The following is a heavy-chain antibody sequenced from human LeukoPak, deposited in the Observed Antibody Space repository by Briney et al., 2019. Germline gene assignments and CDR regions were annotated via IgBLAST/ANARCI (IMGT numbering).Heavy chain of an antibody. CDR1: GGSISSSY. V-gene: IGHV4-59*01. CDR2: TYNSGTT. CDR3: ARDKGPYWYFDL. J-gene: IGHJ2*01. Sequence: PSETLSLTCTVSGGSISSSYWNWMRQPPGKGLEWIGNTYNSGTTDYNPSLKSRVTISLDTSKNQISLKLSSVTAADTAVYYCARDKGPYWYFDLWGRGTLVTVSS.